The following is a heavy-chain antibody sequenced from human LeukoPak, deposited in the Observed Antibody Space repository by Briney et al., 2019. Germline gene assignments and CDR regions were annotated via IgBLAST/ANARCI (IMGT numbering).Heavy chain of an antibody. J-gene: IGHJ4*02. CDR1: GFTFSYYT. Sequence: AGSLRLSCAASGFTFSYYTMHWVRQAPGKGLEWVAVISYDGSNKYYADSVKGRFTISRDNSKNTLYLQMNSLRAEDTAVYYCARVLNYYDSSGYDFSYWGQGTLVSVSS. D-gene: IGHD3-22*01. CDR3: ARVLNYYDSSGYDFSY. CDR2: ISYDGSNK. V-gene: IGHV3-30-3*01.